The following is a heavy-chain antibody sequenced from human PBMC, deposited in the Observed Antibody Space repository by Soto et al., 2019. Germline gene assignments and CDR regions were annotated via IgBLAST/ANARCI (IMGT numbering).Heavy chain of an antibody. CDR2: ISAYNGNT. D-gene: IGHD2-15*01. V-gene: IGHV1-18*01. Sequence: ASVKVSCKASGYTFTSYGISWVRQAPGQGLEWMGWISAYNGNTNYAQKLQSRVTMTTDTSTSTAYMELRSLRSDDTAVYYCARAQYYCSGGSCYSGSGGAFDIWGQGTMVTVSS. J-gene: IGHJ3*02. CDR1: GYTFTSYG. CDR3: ARAQYYCSGGSCYSGSGGAFDI.